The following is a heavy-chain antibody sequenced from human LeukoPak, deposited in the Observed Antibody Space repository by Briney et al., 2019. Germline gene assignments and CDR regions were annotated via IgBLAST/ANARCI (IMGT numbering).Heavy chain of an antibody. D-gene: IGHD1-26*01. CDR2: INHSEST. J-gene: IGHJ4*02. V-gene: IGHV4-34*01. Sequence: SETLSLTCAVYDGSFSGYYWGWIRQPPGKGLEWIGEINHSESTNYNPSLKSRVTISVDTSKNQFSLKLTSVTAADTAVYYCASSGSYRFDYWGQGTLVTVSS. CDR1: DGSFSGYY. CDR3: ASSGSYRFDY.